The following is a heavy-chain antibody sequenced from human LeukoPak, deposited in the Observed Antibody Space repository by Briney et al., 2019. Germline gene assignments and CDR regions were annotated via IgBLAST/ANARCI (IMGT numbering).Heavy chain of an antibody. Sequence: SETLSLTCTVSGGSISNYYWSWIRQPPGKGLEWIGYIYYSGSTNYNPSLKSRVTISVDTSKSQFSLKVSSVTAADTAVYYCARGSRMFYFDYWGQGTLVTVSS. CDR1: GGSISNYY. V-gene: IGHV4-59*01. J-gene: IGHJ4*02. CDR2: IYYSGST. CDR3: ARGSRMFYFDY. D-gene: IGHD2-15*01.